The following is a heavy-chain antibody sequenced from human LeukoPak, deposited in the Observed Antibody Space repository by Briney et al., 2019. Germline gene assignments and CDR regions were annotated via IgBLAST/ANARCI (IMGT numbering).Heavy chain of an antibody. D-gene: IGHD6-13*01. Sequence: GGSLRLSCAASGFPFSYYAITWVRQAPGKGLDWVSAISGSGGSTYYSDSVRGRFTISRDNSKNTLYLQMNSLRAEDTAIYYCVMGVAAAAEYFQHWGQGTLVTVSS. J-gene: IGHJ1*01. V-gene: IGHV3-23*01. CDR2: ISGSGGST. CDR1: GFPFSYYA. CDR3: VMGVAAAAEYFQH.